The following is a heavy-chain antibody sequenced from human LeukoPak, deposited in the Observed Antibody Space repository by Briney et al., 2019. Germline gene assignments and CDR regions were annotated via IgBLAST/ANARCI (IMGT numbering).Heavy chain of an antibody. J-gene: IGHJ4*02. Sequence: GGSLRLSCAASGFTFDDYAMHWVRQAPGKGLEWVSGISWNSGSIGYADSVKGRFTISRDNAKNSLYLQMNSLRAEDTALYYCAKSSSWYFFDYWGRGTLVTVSS. CDR3: AKSSSWYFFDY. CDR2: ISWNSGSI. V-gene: IGHV3-9*01. CDR1: GFTFDDYA. D-gene: IGHD6-13*01.